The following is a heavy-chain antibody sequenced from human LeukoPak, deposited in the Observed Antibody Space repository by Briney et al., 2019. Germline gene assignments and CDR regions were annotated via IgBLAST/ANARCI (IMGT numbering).Heavy chain of an antibody. CDR1: GFTFSSYG. CDR2: IRYDGSNK. V-gene: IGHV3-30*02. Sequence: GGSLRLSCAASGFTFSSYGMHWVRQAPGKGLEWVAFIRYDGSNKYYADSVKGRFTISRDNSKNTLYLQMNSLRAEDTAVYYCAKDGRDGLTTVTHYYYYGMDVWGQGTTVTVSS. D-gene: IGHD4-17*01. CDR3: AKDGRDGLTTVTHYYYYGMDV. J-gene: IGHJ6*02.